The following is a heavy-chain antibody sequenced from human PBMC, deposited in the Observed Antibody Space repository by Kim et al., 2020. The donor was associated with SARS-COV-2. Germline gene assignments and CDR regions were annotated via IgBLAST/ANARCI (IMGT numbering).Heavy chain of an antibody. V-gene: IGHV3-23*01. D-gene: IGHD3-3*01. CDR3: AKVWSRYYDFWSGYPHFDY. Sequence: GRFTNSRDNPKNTRYLQMNSLRAEDTAVYYCAKVWSRYYDFWSGYPHFDYWGQGTLVTVSS. J-gene: IGHJ4*02.